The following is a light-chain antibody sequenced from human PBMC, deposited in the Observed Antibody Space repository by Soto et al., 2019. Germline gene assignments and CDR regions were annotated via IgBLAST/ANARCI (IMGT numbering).Light chain of an antibody. Sequence: QSVLPQAPSVCAAPGQKVTISCSGSSSNIGGNSVSWYQQLPGTAPKLLIYDDNKRPSGIPDRFSGSKSGTSATLGITGFQTGDEADYYCGSWDSSMSAYVFGTGTKVTV. CDR1: SSNIGGNS. J-gene: IGLJ1*01. CDR2: DDN. CDR3: GSWDSSMSAYV. V-gene: IGLV1-51*01.